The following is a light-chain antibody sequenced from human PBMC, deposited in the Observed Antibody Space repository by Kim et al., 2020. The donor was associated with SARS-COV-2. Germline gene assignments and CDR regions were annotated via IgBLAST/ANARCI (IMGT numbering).Light chain of an antibody. V-gene: IGKV3-20*01. Sequence: LSPGERATLSCRASQSVNRNYLAWYQQKPGQAPRLLIVGASSRATGIPDRFSGSGFGTDFALTIDRLEPEDSAVYYCQQYGSSRGTFGQGTKLEIK. CDR2: GAS. CDR1: QSVNRNY. CDR3: QQYGSSRGT. J-gene: IGKJ2*01.